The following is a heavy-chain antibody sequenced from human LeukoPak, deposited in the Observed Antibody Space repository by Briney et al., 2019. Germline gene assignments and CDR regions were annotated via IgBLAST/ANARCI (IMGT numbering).Heavy chain of an antibody. CDR1: GFTFSRYG. Sequence: GGSLRLSCAASGFTFSRYGMHWVRQAPGKGLEWVAVISYDASNEHYADSVKGRFTLSRDNAKNSVHLLMSSLRVEDTAVYYCARDWEHARYNWGQGTLVIVS. CDR2: ISYDASNE. V-gene: IGHV3-30*03. J-gene: IGHJ4*02. CDR3: ARDWEHARYN. D-gene: IGHD1/OR15-1a*01.